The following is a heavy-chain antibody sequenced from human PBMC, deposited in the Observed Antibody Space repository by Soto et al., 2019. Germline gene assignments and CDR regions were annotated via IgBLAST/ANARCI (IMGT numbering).Heavy chain of an antibody. V-gene: IGHV4-31*03. CDR2: IYYSGST. CDR3: ARVMFFDYYMDV. CDR1: GGSISSGGYY. J-gene: IGHJ6*03. Sequence: PSETLSLTCTVSGGSISSGGYYWSWIRQHPGKGLEWIGYIYYSGSTYYNPSLKSRVTISVDTSKNQFSLKLSSVTAADTAVYYCARVMFFDYYMDVWGKGTTVTVSS. D-gene: IGHD3-3*01.